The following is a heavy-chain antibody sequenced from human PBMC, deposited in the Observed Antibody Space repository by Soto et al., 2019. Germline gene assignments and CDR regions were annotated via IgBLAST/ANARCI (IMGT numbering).Heavy chain of an antibody. CDR1: GFTFSSYG. V-gene: IGHV3-30*18. CDR3: AKVQQGVRRYYYYGMDV. J-gene: IGHJ6*02. Sequence: QVQLVESGGGVVQPGRSLRLSCAASGFTFSSYGMHWVRQAPGKGLEWVAVISYDGSNKYYADSVKGRFTISRDNSKNTLYLQMNSLRAEDTAVYYCAKVQQGVRRYYYYGMDVWGQGTTVTVSS. CDR2: ISYDGSNK. D-gene: IGHD2-8*01.